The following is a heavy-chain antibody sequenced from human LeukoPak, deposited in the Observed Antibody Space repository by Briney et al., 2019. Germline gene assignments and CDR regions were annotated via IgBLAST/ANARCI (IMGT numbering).Heavy chain of an antibody. J-gene: IGHJ4*02. Sequence: PGGSLRLSCAASRLTFSSYSMNWVRQAPGKGLEWVSSISSSSSYIYYADSVKGRFTISRDNAKNSLYLQMNSLRAEDTAVYFCARGGSRVETLMVLDYWGQGTPVTVSS. CDR3: ARGGSRVETLMVLDY. CDR1: RLTFSSYS. D-gene: IGHD5-18*01. CDR2: ISSSSSYI. V-gene: IGHV3-21*01.